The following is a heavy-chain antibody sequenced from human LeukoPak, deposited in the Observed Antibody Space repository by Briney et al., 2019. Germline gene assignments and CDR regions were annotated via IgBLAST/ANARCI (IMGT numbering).Heavy chain of an antibody. D-gene: IGHD1-26*01. V-gene: IGHV1-2*04. CDR1: GYTFTGYY. Sequence: ASVKVSCKASGYTFTGYYMHWVRQAPGQGLEWMGWINPNSGGTNYAQKFQGWVTMTRDTSISTAYMELSRLRSDDTAVYYCARVAGYSGSYLFDYWGQGTLVTVSS. CDR2: INPNSGGT. J-gene: IGHJ4*02. CDR3: ARVAGYSGSYLFDY.